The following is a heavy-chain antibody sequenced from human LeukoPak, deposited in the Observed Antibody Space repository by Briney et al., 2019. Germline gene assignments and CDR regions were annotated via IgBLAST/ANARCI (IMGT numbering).Heavy chain of an antibody. CDR3: AKEVYSGYDPRDFDT. J-gene: IGHJ3*02. Sequence: PGGTLRHSCAPSGFTYCSYVMSAVPAPPGRGLEWGSAICGSGGSTYYADSVKGRFTISRDKSKNTLYLQMNSLRAEDTAVYYCAKEVYSGYDPRDFDTWGQGTMVTVSS. D-gene: IGHD5-12*01. CDR1: GFTYCSYV. V-gene: IGHV3-23*01. CDR2: ICGSGGST.